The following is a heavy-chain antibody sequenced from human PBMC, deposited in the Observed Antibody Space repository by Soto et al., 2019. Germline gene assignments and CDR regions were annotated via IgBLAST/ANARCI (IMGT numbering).Heavy chain of an antibody. CDR2: IYSGGRA. V-gene: IGHV3-66*01. J-gene: IGHJ5*02. CDR1: GFTVSSNY. D-gene: IGHD3-22*01. CDR3: ARSRNYYDRSGYPHP. Sequence: RGSLRLSCAASGFTVSSNYMSWVRQAPGKGLEWVSIIYSGGRAYYADSVKGRFTVSRDNSKNTLYLQMNSLRVEDRAVYYCARSRNYYDRSGYPHPWGQGALVTVSS.